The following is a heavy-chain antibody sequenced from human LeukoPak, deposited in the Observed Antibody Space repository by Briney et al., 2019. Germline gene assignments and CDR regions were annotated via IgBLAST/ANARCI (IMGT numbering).Heavy chain of an antibody. Sequence: PGGSLRLSCAASGFTFDDYAMHWVRQAPGKGLEWVSGISWNSGSIGYADSVKGRFTISRDNAKNSLYLQMNSLRAEDTALYYCAVIGYSGYDYPLTFDYWGQGTLVTVSS. CDR2: ISWNSGSI. V-gene: IGHV3-9*01. D-gene: IGHD5-12*01. CDR1: GFTFDDYA. CDR3: AVIGYSGYDYPLTFDY. J-gene: IGHJ4*02.